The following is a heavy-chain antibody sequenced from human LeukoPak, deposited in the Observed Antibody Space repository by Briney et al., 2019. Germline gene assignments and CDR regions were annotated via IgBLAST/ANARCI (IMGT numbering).Heavy chain of an antibody. J-gene: IGHJ3*02. CDR3: ARLTPEMTTVTTRFLKNDAFDI. Sequence: KDGESLKISCEVSGYRFTSYWIGWVRQMPGKGLECMGIIYPGDSDTRYSPSFQGQVTISADKSISTAYLQWSSLKASDTAMYYCARLTPEMTTVTTRFLKNDAFDIWGQGTMVTVSS. D-gene: IGHD4-17*01. CDR2: IYPGDSDT. CDR1: GYRFTSYW. V-gene: IGHV5-51*01.